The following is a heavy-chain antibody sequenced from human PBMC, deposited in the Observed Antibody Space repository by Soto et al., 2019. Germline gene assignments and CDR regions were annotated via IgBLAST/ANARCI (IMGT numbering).Heavy chain of an antibody. CDR2: ISAYNGNT. D-gene: IGHD6-19*01. CDR1: GYTFTTYA. J-gene: IGHJ4*02. V-gene: IGHV1-18*01. CDR3: ARDQYSSGWYPPGY. Sequence: GASVKVSCKASGYTFTTYAIHWVRQAPGQRLEWMGWISAYNGNTNYAQKLQGRVTMTTDTSTSTAYMELRSLRSDDTAVYYCARDQYSSGWYPPGYWGQGTLVTVSS.